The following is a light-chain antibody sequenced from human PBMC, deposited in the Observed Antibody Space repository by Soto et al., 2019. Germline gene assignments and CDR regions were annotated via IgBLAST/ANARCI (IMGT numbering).Light chain of an antibody. J-gene: IGKJ4*01. CDR3: QQYNSWPLT. CDR2: GAS. Sequence: EIVLTQSPATLSLSPGESATLSCMASRSVSSYLAWYQQKPGQAPRLLIYGASTRATGVPTRISGSGSGTEFTLTISSLQSEDFAVYYCQQYNSWPLTFGGGTKVDIK. CDR1: RSVSSY. V-gene: IGKV3D-15*01.